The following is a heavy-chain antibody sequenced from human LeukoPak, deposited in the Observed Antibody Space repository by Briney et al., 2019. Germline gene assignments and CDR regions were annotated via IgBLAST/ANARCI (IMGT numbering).Heavy chain of an antibody. Sequence: ASVKVSCKASGYTFTGYYMHWVRQAPGQGLEWMGWINPNSGGTNYAQKFQGRVTMTRDTSITTAYMELSRLRSDAPAVYYCASQNLGYWFDPWGQGTLVTVSS. CDR2: INPNSGGT. V-gene: IGHV1-2*02. CDR3: ASQNLGYWFDP. J-gene: IGHJ5*02. CDR1: GYTFTGYY.